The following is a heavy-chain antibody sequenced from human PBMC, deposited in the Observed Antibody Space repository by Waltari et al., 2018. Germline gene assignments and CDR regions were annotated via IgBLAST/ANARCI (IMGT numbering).Heavy chain of an antibody. V-gene: IGHV4-39*07. CDR2: IYYSGST. CDR3: ARRGYDSSGYSRYFDY. D-gene: IGHD3-22*01. CDR1: GGSISSSSYY. J-gene: IGHJ4*02. Sequence: QLQLQESGPGLVKPSETLSLTCTVPGGSISSSSYYWGWIRQPQGKGLEWIGSIYYSGSTYYNPSLKSRVTISVATSKNPFSLKLSSVTAADTAVYYCARRGYDSSGYSRYFDYWGQGTLVTVSS.